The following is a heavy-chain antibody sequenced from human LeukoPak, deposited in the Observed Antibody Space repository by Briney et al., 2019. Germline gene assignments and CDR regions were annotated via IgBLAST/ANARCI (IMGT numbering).Heavy chain of an antibody. D-gene: IGHD1-1*01. V-gene: IGHV3-74*01. J-gene: IGHJ4*02. Sequence: GGSLRLSCAASGFTFSNYWMHWVCQAPGKGLVWVSRIDTDGSTTSYADSVKGRFIISRDNAKNTLYLQMNSLRAEDTAVYYCARGGLEPTDYWGQGTLVTVSS. CDR3: ARGGLEPTDY. CDR1: GFTFSNYW. CDR2: IDTDGSTT.